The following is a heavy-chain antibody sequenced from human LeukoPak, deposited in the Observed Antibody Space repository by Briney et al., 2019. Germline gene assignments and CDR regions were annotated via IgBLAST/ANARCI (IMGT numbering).Heavy chain of an antibody. CDR3: ARVKIGTFDY. Sequence: SETLSLTCTVSGGSISSYYWSWIRQPPGKGLEWIGYIYYSGSTNYNPSLKSRVTISVDTSKNQFSLKLSSVAAADTAVYYCARVKIGTFDYWGQGTLVTVSS. CDR2: IYYSGST. D-gene: IGHD6-13*01. J-gene: IGHJ4*02. CDR1: GGSISSYY. V-gene: IGHV4-59*01.